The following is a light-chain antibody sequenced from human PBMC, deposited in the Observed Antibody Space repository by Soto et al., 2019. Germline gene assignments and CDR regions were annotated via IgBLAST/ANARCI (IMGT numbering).Light chain of an antibody. CDR3: QQRSTWPRT. Sequence: EIVLTQSPATLSLSPGERATLSCRASQSVTSFLVWYQQKPGQSPRLLMYDASNRATDIPARFSGSGSGTDFTLTISSLETEDSAVYYCQQRSTWPRTFGGGTKVDIK. CDR2: DAS. CDR1: QSVTSF. J-gene: IGKJ4*01. V-gene: IGKV3-11*01.